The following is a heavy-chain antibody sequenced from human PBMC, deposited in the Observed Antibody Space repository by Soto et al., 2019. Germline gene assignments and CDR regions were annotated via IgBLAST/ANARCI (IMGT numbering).Heavy chain of an antibody. V-gene: IGHV3-21*01. CDR1: GFTFSSYS. CDR2: ISSSSSYI. CDR3: AGQGGATNSPSYGTDV. D-gene: IGHD1-26*01. J-gene: IGHJ6*02. Sequence: PVWSLRLSCAASGFTFSSYSMNWVRQAPGKGLEWVSSISSSSSYIYYADSVKGRFTISRDNAKNSLYLQMNSLRAEDTAVYYWAGQGGATNSPSYGTDVCDQGTMLPVSS.